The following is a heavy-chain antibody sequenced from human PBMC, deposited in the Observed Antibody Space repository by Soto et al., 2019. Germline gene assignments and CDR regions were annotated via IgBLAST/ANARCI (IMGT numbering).Heavy chain of an antibody. CDR1: GFTISGKKY. J-gene: IGHJ3*01. CDR3: ATWHEREHAYDV. V-gene: IGHV3-53*01. Sequence: DVHLVESGGGLIQPGESLRLSCAASGFTISGKKYVAWVRQAPGQGLEWLSALYDLDGSFYAASVKGRFTTSSDSSKTTVYLRMNDLRPDDTAVYDCATWHEREHAYDVWGQGTTVTVSS. D-gene: IGHD1-1*01. CDR2: LYDLDGS.